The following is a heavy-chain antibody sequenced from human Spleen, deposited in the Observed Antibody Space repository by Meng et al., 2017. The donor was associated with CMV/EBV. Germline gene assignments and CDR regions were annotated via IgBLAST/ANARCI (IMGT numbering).Heavy chain of an antibody. V-gene: IGHV5-51*01. CDR2: IHPSDSDT. CDR1: RFTFSTYW. Sequence: WKGSRFTFSTYWIAWLRQQPGKGPEWMGIIHPSDSDTRYSPSFQGQVTFSVDNSISTAYLRWRSLKVSDTAMYYCATQVDSSSLDFGLWGRGSLVTVSS. CDR3: ATQVDSSSLDFGL. J-gene: IGHJ2*01. D-gene: IGHD2-2*01.